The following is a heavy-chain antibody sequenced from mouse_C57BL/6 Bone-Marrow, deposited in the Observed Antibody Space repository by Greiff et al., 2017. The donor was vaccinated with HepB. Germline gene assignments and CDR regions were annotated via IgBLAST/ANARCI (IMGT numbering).Heavy chain of an antibody. D-gene: IGHD2-1*01. CDR1: GYTFTSYG. J-gene: IGHJ3*01. V-gene: IGHV1-81*01. CDR3: AMRDLWYLRRWFAY. Sequence: VQLQQSGAELARPGAPVKLSCKASGYTFTSYGISWVKQRTGQGLEWIGEIYPRSGNTYYNEKFKGKATLTADKSSSTAYMELRSLTSEDSAVYFCAMRDLWYLRRWFAYWGQGTLVTVSA. CDR2: IYPRSGNT.